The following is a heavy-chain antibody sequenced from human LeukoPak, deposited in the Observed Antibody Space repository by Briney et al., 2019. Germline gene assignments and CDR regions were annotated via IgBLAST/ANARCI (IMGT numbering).Heavy chain of an antibody. CDR2: IYHSGST. CDR1: GGSISSSNW. Sequence: SSETLSLTCAVSGGSISSSNWWSWDRQPPGKGLEWIGEIYHSGSTNYNPSLKSRVTIPVDKSKNQFSLKLSSVTAADTAVYYCARGEEYYYDSSGYYSPNYYYGMDVWGQGTTVTVSS. D-gene: IGHD3-22*01. J-gene: IGHJ6*02. V-gene: IGHV4-4*02. CDR3: ARGEEYYYDSSGYYSPNYYYGMDV.